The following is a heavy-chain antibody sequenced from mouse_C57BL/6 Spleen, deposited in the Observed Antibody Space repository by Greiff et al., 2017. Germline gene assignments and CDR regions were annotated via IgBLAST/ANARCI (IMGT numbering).Heavy chain of an antibody. CDR2: INYDGSST. V-gene: IGHV5-16*01. CDR1: GFTFSDYY. Sequence: EVQLVESEGGLVQPGSSMKLSCTASGFTFSDYYMAWVRQVPEKGLEWVANINYDGSSTYYLDSLKSRFIISRDNAKNILYLQMSSLKSEDTATYYCARDGESYYAMDYWGQGTSVTVSS. CDR3: ARDGESYYAMDY. J-gene: IGHJ4*01.